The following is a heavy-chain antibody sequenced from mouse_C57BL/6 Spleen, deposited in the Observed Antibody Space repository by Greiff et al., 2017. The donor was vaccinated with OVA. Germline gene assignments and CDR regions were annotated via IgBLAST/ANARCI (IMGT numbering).Heavy chain of an antibody. Sequence: QVQLKQSGPGLVQPSQSLSITCTVSGFSLTSYGVHWVRQSPGKGLEWLGVIWRGGSTDYNAAFMSRLSITKDNSKSQVFFKMNSLQANDTAIYYCAKEGGLYYGSSYGAMDYWGQGTSVTVSS. CDR2: IWRGGST. V-gene: IGHV2-5*01. CDR3: AKEGGLYYGSSYGAMDY. CDR1: GFSLTSYG. D-gene: IGHD1-1*01. J-gene: IGHJ4*01.